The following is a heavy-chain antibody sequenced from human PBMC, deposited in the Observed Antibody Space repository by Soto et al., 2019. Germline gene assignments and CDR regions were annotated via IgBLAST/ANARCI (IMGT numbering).Heavy chain of an antibody. J-gene: IGHJ3*02. D-gene: IGHD2-2*01. V-gene: IGHV4-39*01. Sequence: SSETLSLTCTVSGGSIRSSSYYWGWIRQPPGKGLEWIGSIYYSGNTYYNPSLKSRVTISVDTSKNQFSLKLSFVTAADTAVYYCARLSIAVVPATSFDIWGQGTMVTVS. CDR1: GGSIRSSSYY. CDR2: IYYSGNT. CDR3: ARLSIAVVPATSFDI.